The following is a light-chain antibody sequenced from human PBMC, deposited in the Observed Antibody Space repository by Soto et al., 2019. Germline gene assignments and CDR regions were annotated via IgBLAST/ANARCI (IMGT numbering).Light chain of an antibody. CDR2: EVT. CDR3: TSYEDTNILI. CDR1: SSDIGGYNY. V-gene: IGLV2-8*01. Sequence: QSALTQPPSASGSPGQSVAISCTGTSSDIGGYNYVSWYQQHPGKAPKLVIYEVTKRPSGVPDRFSGSKSGNTASLTVSGRQVKEEGDYYCTSYEDTNILIFGGGTKLTVL. J-gene: IGLJ2*01.